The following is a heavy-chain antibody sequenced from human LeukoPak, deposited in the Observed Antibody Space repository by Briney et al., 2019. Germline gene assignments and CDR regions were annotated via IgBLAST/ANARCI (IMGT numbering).Heavy chain of an antibody. Sequence: ASVKVSCKASGYTFTSYDINWVRQATGQGLEWMGWMNPNSGNTGYAQKFQGRVTMTRNTSISTAYMELSSLRSEDTAVYYCARGHSSFWSGYSGVNWFDPWGQGTLVTVSS. D-gene: IGHD3-3*01. CDR2: MNPNSGNT. CDR1: GYTFTSYD. J-gene: IGHJ5*02. CDR3: ARGHSSFWSGYSGVNWFDP. V-gene: IGHV1-8*01.